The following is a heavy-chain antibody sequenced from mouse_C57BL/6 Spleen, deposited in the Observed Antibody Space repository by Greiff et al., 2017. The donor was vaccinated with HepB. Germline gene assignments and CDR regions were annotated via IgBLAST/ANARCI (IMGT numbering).Heavy chain of an antibody. V-gene: IGHV5-4*03. J-gene: IGHJ4*01. CDR3: ARGGYGSSYYYAMDY. D-gene: IGHD1-1*01. CDR1: GFTFSSYA. Sequence: EVNVVESGGGLVKPGGSLKLSCAASGFTFSSYAMSWVRQTPEKRLEWVATISDGGSYTYYPDNVKGRFTISRDNAKNNLYLQMSHLKSEDTAMYYCARGGYGSSYYYAMDYWGQGTSVTVSS. CDR2: ISDGGSYT.